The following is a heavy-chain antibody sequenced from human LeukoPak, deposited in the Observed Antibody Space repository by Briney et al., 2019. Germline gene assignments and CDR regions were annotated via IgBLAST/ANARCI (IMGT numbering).Heavy chain of an antibody. CDR2: ISYDGSNK. CDR3: ATDRGWRTSGYYLYYFEY. CDR1: GFTFSSHA. V-gene: IGHV3-30-3*01. Sequence: GGSLRLSCAASGFTFSSHAMHWVRQAPGKGLEWVAVISYDGSNKYYADSVKGRFTISRDNTMNSLYLQMSSLRAEDTAVYYCATDRGWRTSGYYLYYFEYWGQGTLVTYSS. D-gene: IGHD3-3*01. J-gene: IGHJ4*02.